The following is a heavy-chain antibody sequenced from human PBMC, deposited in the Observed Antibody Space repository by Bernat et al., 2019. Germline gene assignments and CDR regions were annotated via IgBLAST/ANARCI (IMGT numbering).Heavy chain of an antibody. Sequence: EVQLVESGGGLVQPGGSLRLSCAASGFTFSSYSMNWVRQAPGKGLEWVSYISSSSSTIYYADSVKGRFTISRDNAKNSLYLQMNSLRAEDTAVYYCARDPRPSGYSGYDHWGQGTLVTVSS. V-gene: IGHV3-48*01. CDR3: ARDPRPSGYSGYDH. CDR2: ISSSSSTI. J-gene: IGHJ5*02. CDR1: GFTFSSYS. D-gene: IGHD5-12*01.